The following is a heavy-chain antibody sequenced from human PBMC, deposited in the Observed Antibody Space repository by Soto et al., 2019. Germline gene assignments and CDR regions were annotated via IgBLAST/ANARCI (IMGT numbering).Heavy chain of an antibody. J-gene: IGHJ6*02. V-gene: IGHV3-23*01. CDR2: ISGSGGST. CDR1: GFTFSSYA. CDR3: ANSETTMFTDYYTMDV. D-gene: IGHD5-18*01. Sequence: EVQLLESGGGLVQPGGSLRLSCAGSGFTFSSYAMSWGRQAPGKGLEWVSSISGSGGSTFYADSVKGRFTVSRDNSKNTLYLQMNSLRAEDTAVYYCANSETTMFTDYYTMDVWGRGTTVTVSS.